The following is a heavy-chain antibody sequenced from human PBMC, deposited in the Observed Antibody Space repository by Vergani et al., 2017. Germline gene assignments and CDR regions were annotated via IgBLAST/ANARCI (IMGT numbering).Heavy chain of an antibody. CDR2: IYYSGST. CDR3: AGTDYYDSSGPQLV. V-gene: IGHV4-39*01. CDR1: GGSISSSSYY. D-gene: IGHD3-22*01. Sequence: QLQLQESGPGLVKPSETLSLTCTVSGGSISSSSYYWGWIRQPPGKGLEWIGSIYYSGSTYYNPSLKSRVTISVDTSKNQFSLKLSSVTAADTAVYYCAGTDYYDSSGPQLVWGQGTLVTVSS. J-gene: IGHJ4*02.